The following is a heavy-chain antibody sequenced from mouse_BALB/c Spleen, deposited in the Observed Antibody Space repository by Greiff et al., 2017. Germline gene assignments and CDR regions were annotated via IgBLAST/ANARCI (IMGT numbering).Heavy chain of an antibody. Sequence: EVMLVESGGDLVKPGGSLKLSCAASGFTFSSYGMSWVRQTPDKRLEWVATISSGGSYTYYPDSVKGRFTISRDNAKNTLYLQMSSLKSEDTAMYYCARHRTGKALAYWGQGTLVTVSA. CDR2: ISSGGSYT. CDR3: ARHRTGKALAY. CDR1: GFTFSSYG. V-gene: IGHV5-6*01. J-gene: IGHJ3*01. D-gene: IGHD4-1*01.